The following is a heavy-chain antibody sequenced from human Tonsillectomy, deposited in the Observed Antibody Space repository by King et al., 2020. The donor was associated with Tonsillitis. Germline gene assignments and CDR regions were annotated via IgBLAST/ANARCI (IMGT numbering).Heavy chain of an antibody. J-gene: IGHJ3*02. D-gene: IGHD6-19*01. CDR2: IKQDGSEK. Sequence: EVQLVESGGGLVQPGGSLRLSCAASGFTFSSYWMSWVRQAPGKGLEWVANIKQDGSEKYYVDSVKGRFTISRDNAKNSLYLQMNSLRAKDTAVYYCAGEREQWSLDAFDIWGQGTMVTVSS. CDR1: GFTFSSYW. V-gene: IGHV3-7*03. CDR3: AGEREQWSLDAFDI.